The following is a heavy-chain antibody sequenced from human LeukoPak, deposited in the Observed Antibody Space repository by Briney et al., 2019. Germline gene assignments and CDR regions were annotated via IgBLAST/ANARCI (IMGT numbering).Heavy chain of an antibody. Sequence: LSLTCTVSGGSISSSSYYWGWIRQAPGKGLEWEAVVSYDGSNKYYADSVEGRFTISRDNSKNTLYLQMNSLRAEDTAVYYCAKGEPPRRSYFYGSGSYFESWGQGTLVTVSS. D-gene: IGHD3-10*01. CDR3: AKGEPPRRSYFYGSGSYFES. J-gene: IGHJ5*01. CDR1: GGSISSSS. CDR2: VSYDGSNK. V-gene: IGHV3-30*18.